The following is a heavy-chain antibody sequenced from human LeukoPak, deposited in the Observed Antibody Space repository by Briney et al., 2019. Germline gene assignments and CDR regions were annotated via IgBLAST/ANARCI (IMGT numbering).Heavy chain of an antibody. V-gene: IGHV1-8*01. CDR3: AKDHYAYCSSTSCSALDY. CDR1: GYTFTSYD. J-gene: IGHJ4*02. D-gene: IGHD2-2*01. Sequence: ASVKVSCKASGYTFTSYDINWVRQATGQGLEWMGWMNPNSGNTGYAQKFQGRVTMTRNTSISTAYMELNSLRAEDTAVYYCAKDHYAYCSSTSCSALDYWGQGTLVTVSS. CDR2: MNPNSGNT.